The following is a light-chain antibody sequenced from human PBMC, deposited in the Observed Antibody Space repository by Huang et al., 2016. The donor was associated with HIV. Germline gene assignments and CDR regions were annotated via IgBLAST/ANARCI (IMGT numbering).Light chain of an antibody. V-gene: IGKV3-11*01. CDR3: QQRKYWPPIT. CDR2: DAS. Sequence: ETVLTQSPATLSLSSGERATLSCRASQSFNSYLAWYQQKPGQTPRLLIYDASNRATGIPARFSGSGSGTDFTLTISSLEPEDFAVYYCQQRKYWPPITFGQGTRLEIK. CDR1: QSFNSY. J-gene: IGKJ5*01.